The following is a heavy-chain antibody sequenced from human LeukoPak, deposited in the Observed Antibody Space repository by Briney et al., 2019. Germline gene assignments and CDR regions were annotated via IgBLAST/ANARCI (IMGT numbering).Heavy chain of an antibody. V-gene: IGHV1-69*13. CDR3: ASTLYYYDSSGSSNDAFDI. CDR2: IIPIFGTA. D-gene: IGHD3-22*01. CDR1: GGTFSSYA. Sequence: SVKVSCKASGGTFSSYAISWVRQAPGQGLEWMGGIIPIFGTANYAQKFQGRVAITADESTSTAYMELSSLRSEDTAVYYCASTLYYYDSSGSSNDAFDIWGQGTMVTVSS. J-gene: IGHJ3*02.